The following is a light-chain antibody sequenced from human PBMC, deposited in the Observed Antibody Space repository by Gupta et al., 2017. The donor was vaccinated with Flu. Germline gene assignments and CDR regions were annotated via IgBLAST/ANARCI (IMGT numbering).Light chain of an antibody. CDR2: KDT. J-gene: IGLJ2*01. CDR3: QSSDIGNSYEV. Sequence: SYELTQPPSLSVSPGQTARTTSSGDALPKQYAYWYHQSPGQAPVLVIYKDTERPSGIPERFSGSSSGTIVTLTISGVQAEDEAEYYCQSSDIGNSYEVFGGGTKVTVL. CDR1: ALPKQY. V-gene: IGLV3-25*03.